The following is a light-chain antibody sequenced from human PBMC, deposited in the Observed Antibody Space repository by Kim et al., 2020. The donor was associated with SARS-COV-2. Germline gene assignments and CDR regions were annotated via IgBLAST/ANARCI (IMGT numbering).Light chain of an antibody. Sequence: SASVGDRVTITSRASENIYTYLTWYQQKPGTAPKLLIYSASSLYTGVPSRFSGSGSGTDFALSITSLQPEDFASYFCQLSSSPTRTFGQGTKLEI. CDR3: QLSSSPTRT. V-gene: IGKV1-39*01. CDR2: SAS. J-gene: IGKJ2*02. CDR1: ENIYTY.